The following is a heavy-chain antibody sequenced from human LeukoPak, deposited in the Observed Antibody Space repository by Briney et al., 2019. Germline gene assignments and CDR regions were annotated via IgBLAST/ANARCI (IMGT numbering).Heavy chain of an antibody. D-gene: IGHD1-1*01. J-gene: IGHJ4*02. Sequence: GGSLRLSCAASGFTFSNFWMAWVRQAPGKGLEWVANIKQDGSIQYYGDSVKGRFTISRDNSKNTLYLQMNSLRAEDTAVYYCAKNNDFDYWGQGTLVTVSS. CDR2: IKQDGSIQ. V-gene: IGHV3-7*03. CDR3: AKNNDFDY. CDR1: GFTFSNFW.